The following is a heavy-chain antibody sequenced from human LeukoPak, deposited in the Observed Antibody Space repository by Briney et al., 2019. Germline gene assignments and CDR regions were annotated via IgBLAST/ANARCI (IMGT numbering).Heavy chain of an antibody. CDR1: GFTFSSYG. J-gene: IGHJ5*02. V-gene: IGHV3-7*01. D-gene: IGHD3-22*01. CDR2: IKQDGSEK. CDR3: ARDRYYYDSSGYALGP. Sequence: GGALRLSCAASGFTFSSYGMHWVRQAPGQGLEWVANIKQDGSEKYYVDSVKGRFTISRDNAKNSLYLQMNSLRAEDTAVYYCARDRYYYDSSGYALGPWGQGTLVTVSS.